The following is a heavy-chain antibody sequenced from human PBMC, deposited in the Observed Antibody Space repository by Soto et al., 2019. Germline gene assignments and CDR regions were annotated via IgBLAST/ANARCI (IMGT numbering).Heavy chain of an antibody. V-gene: IGHV4-31*03. CDR3: ARAVKYFDS. CDR1: GGSISRGGYY. Sequence: PSETLSLTCTVSGGSISRGGYYWSWIRQHPGKGLEWIGYIFYSGDTHYNPSLPSRVTMSVDTSKNQFSLKLNSVTAADTAVYFCARAVKYFDSWGQGTPVTVSS. CDR2: IFYSGDT. J-gene: IGHJ4*02.